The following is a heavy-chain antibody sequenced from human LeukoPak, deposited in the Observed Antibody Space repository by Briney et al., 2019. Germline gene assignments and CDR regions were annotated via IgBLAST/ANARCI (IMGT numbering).Heavy chain of an antibody. Sequence: PGGSLRLSCAASGFTFSSYWMHWVRQAPGKGLVWVSRINSDGSSTSYADSVKGRFTISRDNAKNTLYLQMNSLRAEDTAVYYCARVRYSSSPPLFDYWGQGTLVTVSS. J-gene: IGHJ4*02. CDR3: ARVRYSSSPPLFDY. CDR2: INSDGSST. CDR1: GFTFSSYW. V-gene: IGHV3-74*01. D-gene: IGHD6-6*01.